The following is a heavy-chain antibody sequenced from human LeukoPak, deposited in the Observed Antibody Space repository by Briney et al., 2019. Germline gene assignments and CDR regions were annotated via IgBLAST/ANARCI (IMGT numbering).Heavy chain of an antibody. D-gene: IGHD3-16*01. CDR3: ARTFTQIPMPLDYFDY. J-gene: IGHJ4*02. CDR1: GYTFTSYG. Sequence: ASVTVSCRASGYTFTSYGCSWVRQAPGQGLEGMGWFSAYNGNTNYAQKLQGRVTMTTDTSTSTAYMELRSLRSDATAVYYCARTFTQIPMPLDYFDYWGQGTLVTASS. V-gene: IGHV1-18*01. CDR2: FSAYNGNT.